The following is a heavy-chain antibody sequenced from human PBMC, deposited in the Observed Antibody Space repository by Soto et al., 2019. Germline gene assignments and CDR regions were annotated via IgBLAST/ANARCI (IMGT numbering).Heavy chain of an antibody. V-gene: IGHV3-23*01. CDR1: GFTFSSYG. CDR3: AKLRDFVVLPAGILEY. CDR2: ISGGGDTT. J-gene: IGHJ4*02. Sequence: EVQLLESGGGLVQPGGSLRLTCAASGFTFSSYGISWIRLSPGKGLEWVSVISGGGDTTYYTPSVKGRFTISRDDFRNTLYLPMNRLRTEETAIYYCAKLRDFVVLPAGILEYWGPGTLVTVSS. D-gene: IGHD2-8*01.